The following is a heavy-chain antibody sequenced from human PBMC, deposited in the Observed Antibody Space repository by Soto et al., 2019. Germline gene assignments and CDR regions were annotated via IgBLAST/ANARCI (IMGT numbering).Heavy chain of an antibody. CDR3: ARDAAVPGETDRFDY. J-gene: IGHJ4*02. CDR1: GDSITTNNW. V-gene: IGHV4-4*02. D-gene: IGHD6-19*01. CDR2: IYHNGMT. Sequence: SETLSLTCAASGDSITTNNWWSWVRQPPGKGLEWIGEIYHNGMTNYNPSLKSRVTMSVDTSKNQFSLKLTSVTAADTAIYYCARDAAVPGETDRFDYWGQGTLVTVSS.